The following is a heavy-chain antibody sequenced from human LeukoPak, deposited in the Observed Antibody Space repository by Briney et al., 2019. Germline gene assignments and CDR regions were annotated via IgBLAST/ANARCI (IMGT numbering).Heavy chain of an antibody. CDR3: ARGGYYYDSTSYYSLDY. D-gene: IGHD3-22*01. J-gene: IGHJ4*02. CDR1: GYTFTGYY. V-gene: IGHV1-2*02. CDR2: INPNSGGT. Sequence: ASVKVSCKASGYTFTGYYMHCVRQAPGQGLEWMRWINPNSGGTNYAQKSQGRVTMTRDTSISTAYMELSRLRSDDTAVYYCARGGYYYDSTSYYSLDYWGQGTLVTVSS.